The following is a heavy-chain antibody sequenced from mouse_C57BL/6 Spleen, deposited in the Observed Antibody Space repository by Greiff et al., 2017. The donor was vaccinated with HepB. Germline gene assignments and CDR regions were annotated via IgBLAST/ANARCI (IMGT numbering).Heavy chain of an antibody. J-gene: IGHJ4*01. CDR2: INPNNGGT. CDR1: GYTFTDYN. Sequence: EVQLQQSGRELVKPGASVKMSCKASGYTFTDYNMHWVKQSHGKSLEWIGYINPNNGGTSYNQKFKGKATLTVNKSSSTAYMELRSLTSEDSAVYYCARGGYGGYAMDYWGQGTSVTVST. V-gene: IGHV1-22*01. CDR3: ARGGYGGYAMDY. D-gene: IGHD1-1*01.